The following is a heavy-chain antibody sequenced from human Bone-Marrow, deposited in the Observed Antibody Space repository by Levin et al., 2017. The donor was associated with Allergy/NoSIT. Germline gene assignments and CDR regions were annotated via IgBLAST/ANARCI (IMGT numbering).Heavy chain of an antibody. V-gene: IGHV3-53*01. CDR3: ARDTDDTKSRYFDC. D-gene: IGHD3-9*01. Sequence: QHGESLKISCVASGFSVSSYYMSWVRQAPGKGLEWISVIYRGGDIYYAESVKGRFSISRDSSKNTLYLQMNSLRAEDTAMYYCARDTDDTKSRYFDCWGQGTLVTVSS. CDR1: GFSVSSYY. J-gene: IGHJ4*02. CDR2: IYRGGDI.